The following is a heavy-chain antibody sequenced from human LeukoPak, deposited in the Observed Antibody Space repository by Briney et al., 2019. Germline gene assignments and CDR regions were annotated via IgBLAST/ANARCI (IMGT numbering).Heavy chain of an antibody. CDR3: ATSGGSGYFIY. J-gene: IGHJ4*02. CDR2: IFHSGSA. D-gene: IGHD3-3*01. V-gene: IGHV4-39*01. Sequence: SETLSLTCTVSGGSISIPSYYWGWIRQAPGKGLEWIGSIFHSGSACYSPSLKSRVTISVDTSKNQFSLNLSSVTAADTALYYCATSGGSGYFIYWGQGTLVTVSS. CDR1: GGSISIPSYY.